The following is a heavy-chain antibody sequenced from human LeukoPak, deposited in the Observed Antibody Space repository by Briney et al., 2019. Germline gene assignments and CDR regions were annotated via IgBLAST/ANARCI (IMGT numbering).Heavy chain of an antibody. V-gene: IGHV1-2*02. CDR3: ARGLGSSVTTTRPVCGY. CDR1: GFTFSSYG. CDR2: INPNSGGT. Sequence: GGSLRLSCADSGFTFSSYGMHWVRQAPGQGLEWMGWINPNSGGTNYAQKFQGRVTMTRDTSISTAYMELSRLRSDDTAVYYCARGLGSSVTTTRPVCGYWGQGTLVTVSS. D-gene: IGHD4-11*01. J-gene: IGHJ4*02.